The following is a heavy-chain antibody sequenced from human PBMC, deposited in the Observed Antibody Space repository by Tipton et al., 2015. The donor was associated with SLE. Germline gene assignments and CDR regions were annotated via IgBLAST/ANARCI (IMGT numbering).Heavy chain of an antibody. V-gene: IGHV3-7*01. CDR2: VKQDGHEK. D-gene: IGHD3/OR15-3a*01. J-gene: IGHJ4*02. CDR1: GFSLSNYW. Sequence: SLRLSCAASGFSLSNYWMSWVRQAPGKGLEWVASVKQDGHEKFYVDSVKGRFTIYRDNAKNSLDLQMNSLRAEDTAIYYCARLQFLDWLLAIRYFDFWGQGTLVTASS. CDR3: ARLQFLDWLLAIRYFDF.